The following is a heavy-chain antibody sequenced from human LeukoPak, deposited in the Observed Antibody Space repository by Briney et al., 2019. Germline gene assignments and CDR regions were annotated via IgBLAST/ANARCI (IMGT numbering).Heavy chain of an antibody. V-gene: IGHV3-30-3*01. Sequence: GGSLRLSCAASGFTFSSCAMHWVRQAPGKGLEWVAVISYDGSNKYYADSVKGRFTISRDNSKNTLYLQMNSPRAEDTAVYYCARAYYDSSGYYYDPIGAFDIWGQGTMVTVSS. J-gene: IGHJ3*02. CDR2: ISYDGSNK. CDR1: GFTFSSCA. CDR3: ARAYYDSSGYYYDPIGAFDI. D-gene: IGHD3-22*01.